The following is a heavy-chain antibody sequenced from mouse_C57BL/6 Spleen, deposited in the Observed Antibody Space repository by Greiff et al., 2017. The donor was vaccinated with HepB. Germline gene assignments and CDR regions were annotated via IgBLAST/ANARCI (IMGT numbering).Heavy chain of an antibody. CDR2: IYPGSGST. CDR1: GYTFTSYW. D-gene: IGHD2-3*01. CDR3: ARFPLYDGYYGWYFDV. Sequence: QVQLQQPGAELVKPGASVKMSCKASGYTFTSYWITWVKQRPGQGLEWIGDIYPGSGSTNYNEKFKSKATLTVDTSPSTAYMQLSSLTSEDSAVYYCARFPLYDGYYGWYFDVWGTGTTVTVSS. V-gene: IGHV1-55*01. J-gene: IGHJ1*03.